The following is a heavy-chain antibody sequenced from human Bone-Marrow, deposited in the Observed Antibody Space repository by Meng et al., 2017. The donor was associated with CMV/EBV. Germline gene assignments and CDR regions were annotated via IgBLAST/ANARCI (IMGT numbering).Heavy chain of an antibody. CDR2: ISSSGSTI. J-gene: IGHJ4*02. D-gene: IGHD2-2*02. Sequence: GESLKISCAASGFTFSSYEMNWVRQAPGKGLEWVSYISSSGSTIYYADSVKGRFTISRDNAKNSLYLQMNSLRAEDTALYYCAAGTFVVVPAGIELWGQGTLVTVS. V-gene: IGHV3-48*03. CDR3: AAGTFVVVPAGIEL. CDR1: GFTFSSYE.